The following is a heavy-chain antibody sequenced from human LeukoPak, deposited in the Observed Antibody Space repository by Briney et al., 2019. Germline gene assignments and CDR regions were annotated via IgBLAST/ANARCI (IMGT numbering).Heavy chain of an antibody. V-gene: IGHV3-64*01. Sequence: GGSLRLSCAASGFTFSSYAMHWVRQAPGKGLEYVSASSSNGSSTYYANSVKGRFTISRDNSKNTLYLQMGSLRAEDMAVYYCARALSYGLDYWGQGTLVTVSS. J-gene: IGHJ4*02. D-gene: IGHD5-18*01. CDR3: ARALSYGLDY. CDR2: SSSNGSST. CDR1: GFTFSSYA.